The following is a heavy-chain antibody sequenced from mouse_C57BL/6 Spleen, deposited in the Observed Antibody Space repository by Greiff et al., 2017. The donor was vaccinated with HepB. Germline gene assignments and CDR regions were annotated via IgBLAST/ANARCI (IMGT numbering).Heavy chain of an antibody. V-gene: IGHV1-52*01. D-gene: IGHD1-1*01. CDR3: ARNYGSSGTTAFDY. Sequence: VQLQQPGAELVRPGSSVKLSCKASGYTFTSYWMHWVKQRPIQGLEWIGNIDPSDSETHYNQKFKDKATLTVDKSSSTAYMQLSSLTSEDSAVYYGARNYGSSGTTAFDYWGQGTTLTVSS. J-gene: IGHJ2*01. CDR2: IDPSDSET. CDR1: GYTFTSYW.